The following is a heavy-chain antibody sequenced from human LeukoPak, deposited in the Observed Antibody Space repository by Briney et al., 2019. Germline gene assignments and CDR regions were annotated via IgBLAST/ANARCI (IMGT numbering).Heavy chain of an antibody. Sequence: QPGGSLRLSCAASGFTFSSYWMSWVRQAPGKGLEWVANIREDGSEKSYVDSVKGRFTISRDNAKKSLYLQMNNLRAEDTAVYYCARDPYGDNWFDPWGQGTLVTVSS. J-gene: IGHJ5*02. V-gene: IGHV3-7*01. D-gene: IGHD4-17*01. CDR2: IREDGSEK. CDR1: GFTFSSYW. CDR3: ARDPYGDNWFDP.